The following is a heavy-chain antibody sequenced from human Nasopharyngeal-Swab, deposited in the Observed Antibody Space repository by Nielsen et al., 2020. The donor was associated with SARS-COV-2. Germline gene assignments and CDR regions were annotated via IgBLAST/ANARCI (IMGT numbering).Heavy chain of an antibody. CDR1: GYTFTTHA. D-gene: IGHD4-17*01. Sequence: ASVKVPCKASGYTFTTHAMNWVRQAPGQGLEWMGWINTNTGSPRYAQGFTGRFVFSLDTSVSTAYLQIRSLKPEDTAMYFCARPSPYGDYSFDYWGQGTLVTVSS. CDR3: ARPSPYGDYSFDY. V-gene: IGHV7-4-1*01. J-gene: IGHJ4*02. CDR2: INTNTGSP.